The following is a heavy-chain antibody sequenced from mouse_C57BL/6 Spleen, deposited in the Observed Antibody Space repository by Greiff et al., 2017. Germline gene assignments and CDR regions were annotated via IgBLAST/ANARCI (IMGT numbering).Heavy chain of an antibody. J-gene: IGHJ3*01. V-gene: IGHV14-4*01. CDR2: IDPENGDT. D-gene: IGHD2-3*01. CDR3: TTYYSYDGYSAWFAY. CDR1: GFNIKDDY. Sequence: EVKLLESGAELVRPGASVKLSCTASGFNIKDDYMHWVKQRPEQGLEWIGWIDPENGDTEYASKFQGKATITADTSSNTAYLQLSSLTSEDTAVYYCTTYYSYDGYSAWFAYWGQGTLVTVSA.